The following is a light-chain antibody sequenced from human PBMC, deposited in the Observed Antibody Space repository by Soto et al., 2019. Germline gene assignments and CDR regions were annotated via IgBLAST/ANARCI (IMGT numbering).Light chain of an antibody. V-gene: IGKV1-5*01. CDR2: DAS. J-gene: IGKJ1*01. Sequence: DIQMTQSHTTLSGSVGDRVTITCLASQTISSWLAWYQQKPGKAPRLLIYDASSLESGVPSRFSGSGSGTEFTLTISSLQPDDFATYYCQQYNPYTWTFGHGTKV. CDR3: QQYNPYTWT. CDR1: QTISSW.